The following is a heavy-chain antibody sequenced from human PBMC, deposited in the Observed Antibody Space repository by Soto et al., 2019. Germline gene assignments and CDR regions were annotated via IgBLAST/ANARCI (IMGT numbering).Heavy chain of an antibody. V-gene: IGHV3-15*07. CDR1: GFTFSNAW. CDR2: IKSKTDGGTT. D-gene: IGHD3-9*01. CDR3: TKGKYYDILTVFFLLARF. Sequence: GGSLRLSCAASGFTFSNAWMNWVRQAPGKGLEWVGRIKSKTDGGTTDYAAPVKGRFTISRDDSKNTLYLQMNSLKTEDTAVYYCTKGKYYDILTVFFLLARFGGQASLV. J-gene: IGHJ1*01.